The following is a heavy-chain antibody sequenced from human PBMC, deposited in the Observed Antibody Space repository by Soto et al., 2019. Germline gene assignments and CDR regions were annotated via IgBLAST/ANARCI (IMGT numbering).Heavy chain of an antibody. V-gene: IGHV4-59*08. CDR3: ARLYGLDAFDI. CDR2: IYYSGST. D-gene: IGHD3-16*02. J-gene: IGHJ3*02. Sequence: QVQLQESGPGLVKPSETLSLTCTVSGGSINSYYWSWIRQPPGKGLEWIGYIYYSGSTNYHPSLQSRVTISVDTAKNQFSLKQSSVTAADTAVYYCARLYGLDAFDIWGQGTMVTVSS. CDR1: GGSINSYY.